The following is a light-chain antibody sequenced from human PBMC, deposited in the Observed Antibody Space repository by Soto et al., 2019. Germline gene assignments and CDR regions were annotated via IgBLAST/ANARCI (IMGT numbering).Light chain of an antibody. Sequence: DIQMTQSPSSLSASLGDRVTITCRASHSISNFLNWYQQKPGKAPNLLIYTASSLQSGVPSRFSGSGSGTDFTLTISSLQSEDFAVYYCQHYANWPLTFGGGTKVESK. J-gene: IGKJ4*01. V-gene: IGKV1-39*01. CDR2: TAS. CDR1: HSISNF. CDR3: QHYANWPLT.